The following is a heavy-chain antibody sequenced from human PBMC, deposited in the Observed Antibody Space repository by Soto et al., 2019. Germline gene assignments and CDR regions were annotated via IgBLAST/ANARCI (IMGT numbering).Heavy chain of an antibody. CDR3: ATQKTPYGMDV. CDR2: IYYSGST. CDR1: GGSISSYY. J-gene: IGHJ6*02. Sequence: PSETLSLTCTVSGGSISSYYWSWIRQPPGKGLEWIGYIYYSGSTNYNPSLKSRVTISVDTSKNQFSLKLSSVTAADTAVYYCATQKTPYGMDVWGQGTTVTVSS. V-gene: IGHV4-59*01.